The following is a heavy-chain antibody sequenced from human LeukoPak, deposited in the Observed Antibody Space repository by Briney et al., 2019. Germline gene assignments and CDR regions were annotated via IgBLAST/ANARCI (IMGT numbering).Heavy chain of an antibody. V-gene: IGHV3-23*01. D-gene: IGHD6-6*01. CDR3: AKGSSSSRPYYFDY. J-gene: IGHJ4*02. CDR2: ISDNRVST. CDR1: GFTFSIYV. Sequence: GGSLRLSWAPSGFTFSIYVMSWVRQPPGKGLEWVSAISDNRVSTYYADSVKGRFTVSRDNSKNTLYLHMNSLRVEDAAVYFCAKGSSSSRPYYFDYWGQGTLVTVSS.